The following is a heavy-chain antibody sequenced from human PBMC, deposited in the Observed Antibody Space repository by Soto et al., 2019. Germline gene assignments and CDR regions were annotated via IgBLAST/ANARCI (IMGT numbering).Heavy chain of an antibody. CDR1: GLTFSSYP. CDR2: ISYDGSNK. CDR3: ARAEAIGSYHYNGMDV. J-gene: IGHJ6*02. V-gene: IGHV3-30-3*01. D-gene: IGHD2-2*03. Sequence: QVQLVESGGGVVQPGRSLRLSCAASGLTFSSYPMHWVRQAPGKGLEGVAVISYDGSNKYYADSVKGRFTISRDNSKNPLYLQRNSLRGEDTAVYYCARAEAIGSYHYNGMDVWGQGTTVTVSS.